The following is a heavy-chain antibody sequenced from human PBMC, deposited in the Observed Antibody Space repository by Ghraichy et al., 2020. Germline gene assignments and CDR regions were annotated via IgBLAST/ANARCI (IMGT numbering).Heavy chain of an antibody. Sequence: SVKVSCKASGGTFSSYAISWVRQAPGQGLEWMGGIIPIFGTANYAQKFQGRVTITADESTSTAYMELSSLRSEDTAVYYCAALGPYCSSTRCYKGPPASYYGMDVWGQGTTVTVSS. CDR1: GGTFSSYA. J-gene: IGHJ6*02. D-gene: IGHD2-2*01. CDR3: AALGPYCSSTRCYKGPPASYYGMDV. CDR2: IIPIFGTA. V-gene: IGHV1-69*13.